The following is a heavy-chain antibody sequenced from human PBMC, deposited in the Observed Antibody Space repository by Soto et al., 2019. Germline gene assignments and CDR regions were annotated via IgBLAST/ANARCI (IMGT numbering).Heavy chain of an antibody. V-gene: IGHV3-7*05. J-gene: IGHJ4*02. D-gene: IGHD1-20*01. CDR2: IKEDGSQT. CDR3: ARKVVTYNYVDY. CDR1: GFIFSGYW. Sequence: EVQLVESGGRLVQPGGSLTYSCEASGFIFSGYWMRWARQAPGKGLEWVASIKEDGSQTYYVDSVKGRFTISRDNAKNSLYLQVNSLRAEDTAVYYCARKVVTYNYVDYWGQGTLVTVSS.